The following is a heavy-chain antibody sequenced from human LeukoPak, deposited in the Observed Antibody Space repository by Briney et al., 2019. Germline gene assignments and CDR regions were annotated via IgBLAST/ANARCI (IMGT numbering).Heavy chain of an antibody. Sequence: SGGSLRLSCAASGFTFSSYAMSWVRQAPGKGLEWVSSISGSGVSTFYADSVKGRFTISRDNSKNTLYLQMNSLRAEDTAVYYCAKDRARVTYWGQGTLVTVSS. CDR2: ISGSGVST. CDR1: GFTFSSYA. D-gene: IGHD1-26*01. J-gene: IGHJ4*02. CDR3: AKDRARVTY. V-gene: IGHV3-23*01.